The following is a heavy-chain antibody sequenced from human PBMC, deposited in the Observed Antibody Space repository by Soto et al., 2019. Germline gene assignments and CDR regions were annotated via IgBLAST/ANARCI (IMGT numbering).Heavy chain of an antibody. J-gene: IGHJ6*02. V-gene: IGHV1-18*01. Sequence: ASVKVSCKASGYTFTSYGISWVRQAPGQGLEWMGWISAYNGNTNYAQKLQGRVTMTTDTSTSTAYMELRSLRSDDTAVYYCARDGGFYDSSGYSNYYGMDVWGQGTTVTVSS. D-gene: IGHD3-22*01. CDR3: ARDGGFYDSSGYSNYYGMDV. CDR1: GYTFTSYG. CDR2: ISAYNGNT.